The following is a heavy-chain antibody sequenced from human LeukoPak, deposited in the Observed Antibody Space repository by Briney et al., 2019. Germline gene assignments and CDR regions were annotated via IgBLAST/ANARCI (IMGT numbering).Heavy chain of an antibody. D-gene: IGHD2-2*01. CDR1: GYTFSSYG. V-gene: IGHV1-18*04. Sequence: GASVKVSCKASGYTFSSYGISWLRQAPGQGVEGLEWMGWIRVYNGNANYAQKFQGRVTMTADTSTSTVYMELRSLRSDDTAVYYCAREKEGYCSSTSCYDYPYYGMDVWGQGTTVTVSS. CDR2: IRVYNGNA. CDR3: AREKEGYCSSTSCYDYPYYGMDV. J-gene: IGHJ6*02.